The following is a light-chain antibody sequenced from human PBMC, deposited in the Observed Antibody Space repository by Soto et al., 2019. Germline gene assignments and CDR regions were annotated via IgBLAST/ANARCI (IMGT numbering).Light chain of an antibody. J-gene: IGLJ2*01. CDR1: SSDVGAYNY. Sequence: QSVLTQPASVSGSPGQSITISCTGTSSDVGAYNYVSWYQQHPGKAPKLIIYNVSNRPSGVSNCFSGSKSANTASLTIFGLQAEDEADYYCSSFTDRTTVLFGGGTKLTVL. CDR3: SSFTDRTTVL. CDR2: NVS. V-gene: IGLV2-14*01.